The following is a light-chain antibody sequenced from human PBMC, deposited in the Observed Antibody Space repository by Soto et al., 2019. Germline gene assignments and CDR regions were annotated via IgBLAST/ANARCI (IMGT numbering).Light chain of an antibody. CDR2: GAS. Sequence: EIVLMQSPGTLSLSPGERATLSCRASQSVSSSYLAWYQQKPDQAPRLLIYGASSRATGIPDRFSGSGSGTDFTLTISRLEPEDFAVYYCQQYGSSPLTFGGGTKVEIK. CDR3: QQYGSSPLT. CDR1: QSVSSSY. J-gene: IGKJ4*01. V-gene: IGKV3-20*01.